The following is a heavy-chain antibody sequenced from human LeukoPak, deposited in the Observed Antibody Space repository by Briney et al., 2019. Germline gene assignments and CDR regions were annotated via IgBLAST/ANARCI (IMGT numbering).Heavy chain of an antibody. CDR3: ARTTEGYCSSASCFGFSYSYYMDV. D-gene: IGHD2-2*01. Sequence: PSETLSLTCTVSGGSISSYYWSWIRQPPGKGLEWIGYIYYGGSTNYNPSLKSRVTISVDTPKNQFSLKLSSVIAADTAVYYCARTTEGYCSSASCFGFSYSYYMDVWGKGTTVTISS. V-gene: IGHV4-59*01. CDR2: IYYGGST. J-gene: IGHJ6*03. CDR1: GGSISSYY.